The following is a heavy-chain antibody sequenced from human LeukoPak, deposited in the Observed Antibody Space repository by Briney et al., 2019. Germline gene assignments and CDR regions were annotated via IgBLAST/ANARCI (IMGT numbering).Heavy chain of an antibody. J-gene: IGHJ4*02. V-gene: IGHV4-59*01. D-gene: IGHD3-16*02. Sequence: SETLSLTCTVSGGSIRSYYWGWIRQPPGKGLEWIGYISYSGSTNYNPSLKSRVTISVDTSKNQSSLKLSSVTAADTAVYYCARYIWGSYPTFEDYWGQGTLVTVSS. CDR1: GGSIRSYY. CDR2: ISYSGST. CDR3: ARYIWGSYPTFEDY.